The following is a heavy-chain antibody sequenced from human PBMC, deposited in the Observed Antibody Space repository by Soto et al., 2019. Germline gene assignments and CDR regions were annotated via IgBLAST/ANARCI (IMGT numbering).Heavy chain of an antibody. CDR2: INSDGSST. J-gene: IGHJ6*02. Sequence: EVQLVESGGGLVQPGGSLRLSCAASGFTFSSYWMHWVRQAPGKGLVWVSRINSDGSSTSYADSVKGRFTISRDNAKNTLYLQMNSLRDEDTAVYYCARGGYYYYGMDVWGQGTTVTVSS. V-gene: IGHV3-74*01. CDR1: GFTFSSYW. CDR3: ARGGYYYYGMDV.